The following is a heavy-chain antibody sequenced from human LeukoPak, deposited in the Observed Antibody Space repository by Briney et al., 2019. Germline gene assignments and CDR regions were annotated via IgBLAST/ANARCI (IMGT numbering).Heavy chain of an antibody. CDR2: ISYDGSNK. V-gene: IGHV3-30-3*01. CDR3: ARVAAVAGDRDY. CDR1: GFTFSSYA. Sequence: GGPLRLSCAASGFTFSSYAMHWVRQAPGKGLEWVAVISYDGSNKYYADSVKGRFTISRDNSKNTLYLQMNSLRAEDTAVYYCARVAAVAGDRDYRGQGTLVTVSS. D-gene: IGHD6-19*01. J-gene: IGHJ4*02.